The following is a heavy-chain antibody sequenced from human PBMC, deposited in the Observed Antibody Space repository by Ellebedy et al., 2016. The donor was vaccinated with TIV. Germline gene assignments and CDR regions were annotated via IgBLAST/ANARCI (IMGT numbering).Heavy chain of an antibody. CDR1: GYNFTTNW. CDR2: IYPGDSDT. Sequence: GESLKISCKGSGYNFTTNWIGWVRQMPGKGLEWMGIIYPGDSDTRYSPSFQGQVTISADKSISTAYLQWSSLKASDTAMYYCARKYYYGSGSYDVSYYDYGMDVWGQGTTVTVSS. J-gene: IGHJ6*02. V-gene: IGHV5-51*01. CDR3: ARKYYYGSGSYDVSYYDYGMDV. D-gene: IGHD3-10*01.